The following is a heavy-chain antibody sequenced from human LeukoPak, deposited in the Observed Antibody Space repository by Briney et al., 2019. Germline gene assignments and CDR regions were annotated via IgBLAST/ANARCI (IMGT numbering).Heavy chain of an antibody. V-gene: IGHV4-4*07. CDR2: IYTSGST. CDR3: ARDQLARGSPTLKEEYYFDY. Sequence: SETLSLTCTVSGGSISSYYWSWIRQPAGKGLEWIGRIYTSGSTNYNPSLKSRVTMSVDTSKNQFSLKLSSVTAADTAVCYCARDQLARGSPTLKEEYYFDYWGQGTLVTVSS. J-gene: IGHJ4*02. D-gene: IGHD1-1*01. CDR1: GGSISSYY.